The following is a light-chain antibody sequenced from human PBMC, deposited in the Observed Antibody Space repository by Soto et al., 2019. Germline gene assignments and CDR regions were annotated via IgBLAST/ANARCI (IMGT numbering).Light chain of an antibody. CDR3: KQYNNGPLT. J-gene: IGKJ4*01. V-gene: IGKV3-15*01. Sequence: EIVMTQSPATQSVSPGERATLSCRASQSVNSNLAWYQQKPGQAPRLLIYGASTRAAGIPARFSASGSGTEFTLTISSLQSYEVAVYLCKQYNNGPLTFGGGTKLDIK. CDR1: QSVNSN. CDR2: GAS.